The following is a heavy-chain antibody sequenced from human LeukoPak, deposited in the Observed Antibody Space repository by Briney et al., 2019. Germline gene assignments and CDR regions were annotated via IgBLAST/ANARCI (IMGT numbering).Heavy chain of an antibody. CDR1: GGSISSYY. CDR2: IYYSGST. J-gene: IGHJ5*02. Sequence: PSETLSLTCTVSGGSISSYYWSWIRQPPGKGLEWIGYIYYSGSTNYNPSLKSRVTISVDTSENQFSLKLSSVTAADTAVYYCARLYGNWFDPWGQGTLVTVSS. CDR3: ARLYGNWFDP. D-gene: IGHD2-8*01. V-gene: IGHV4-59*01.